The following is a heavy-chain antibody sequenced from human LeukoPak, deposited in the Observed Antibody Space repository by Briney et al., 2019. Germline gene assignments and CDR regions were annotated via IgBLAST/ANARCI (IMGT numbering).Heavy chain of an antibody. D-gene: IGHD3-10*01. CDR1: GYTFTSYG. Sequence: ASVKVSCKASGYTFTSYGISWVRQAPGQGLEWMGWISAYNGNTNYAQKLQGRVTMTTDTSTSTAYMELRSLRSDDTAVYYCARGALSTMVRGVILVSGYYYYMDVWGKGTTVTVSS. J-gene: IGHJ6*03. V-gene: IGHV1-18*01. CDR3: ARGALSTMVRGVILVSGYYYYMDV. CDR2: ISAYNGNT.